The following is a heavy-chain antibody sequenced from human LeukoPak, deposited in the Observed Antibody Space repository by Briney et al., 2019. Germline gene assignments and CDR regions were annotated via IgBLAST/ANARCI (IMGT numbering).Heavy chain of an antibody. CDR1: GFTFSSYA. Sequence: SGGSLRLSCAASGFTFSSYAMHWVRQAPGKGLEWVAVISYDGSNKYYAGSVKGRFTISRDNSKNTLYLQMNSLRAEDTAVYYCARVYFSDYYMGVWGKGTTVTVSS. J-gene: IGHJ6*03. V-gene: IGHV3-30*01. CDR3: ARVYFSDYYMGV. D-gene: IGHD2/OR15-2a*01. CDR2: ISYDGSNK.